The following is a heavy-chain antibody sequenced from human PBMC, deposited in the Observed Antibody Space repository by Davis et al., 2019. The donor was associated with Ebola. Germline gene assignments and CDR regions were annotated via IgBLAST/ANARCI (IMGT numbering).Heavy chain of an antibody. CDR2: IYYSGST. CDR1: GGSISSYY. CDR3: ARQYSSGWYYFDY. Sequence: SETLSLTCTVSGGSISSYYWNWIRQPPGKGLEWIGYIYYSGSTNYNPSLKSRVTISVDTSKNQFSLKLSSVTAADTAVYYCARQYSSGWYYFDYWGQGTLVTVSS. V-gene: IGHV4-59*08. D-gene: IGHD6-19*01. J-gene: IGHJ4*02.